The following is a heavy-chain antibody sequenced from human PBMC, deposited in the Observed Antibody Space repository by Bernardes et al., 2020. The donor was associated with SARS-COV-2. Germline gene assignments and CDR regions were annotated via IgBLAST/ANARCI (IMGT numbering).Heavy chain of an antibody. Sequence: SVKVSCKASGGTFSSYAFSWVRQAPGQGFEWMGRIIPIFGTTDYAQKFQGRVTMTEDTSTDTAYMELSSLRSEDTAVYYCATGRLWFGEPTGWFDPWGQGTLVTVSS. CDR2: IIPIFGTT. CDR1: GGTFSSYA. V-gene: IGHV1-69*06. D-gene: IGHD3-10*01. CDR3: ATGRLWFGEPTGWFDP. J-gene: IGHJ5*02.